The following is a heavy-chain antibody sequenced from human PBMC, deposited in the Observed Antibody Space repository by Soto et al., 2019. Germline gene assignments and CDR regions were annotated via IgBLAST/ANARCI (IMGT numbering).Heavy chain of an antibody. CDR2: IYYSGST. J-gene: IGHJ4*02. V-gene: IGHV4-59*01. D-gene: IGHD2-15*01. CDR3: ARAGAATLSDY. Sequence: ETLSLTCTVSGGSISNYYCSWIRQPPGKGLEWIGYIYYSGSTNYNPSLKSRVTISVDTSKNQFSLNLSSVTAADTAVYYCARAGAATLSDYWGQGTLVTVSS. CDR1: GGSISNYY.